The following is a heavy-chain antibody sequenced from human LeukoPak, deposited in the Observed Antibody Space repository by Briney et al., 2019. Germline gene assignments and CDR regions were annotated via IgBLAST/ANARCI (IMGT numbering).Heavy chain of an antibody. J-gene: IGHJ4*02. CDR1: GFTFSSYA. Sequence: PGGSLRLSCAASGFTFSSYAMHWVRQAPGKGLEYVSAISSNGGSTYYANSVKGRFTISRDNSKNTLYLQMGSLRAEDMAVYYCARGGRDLGITMVRGDENFDYWGQGTLVTVSS. D-gene: IGHD3-10*01. CDR2: ISSNGGST. V-gene: IGHV3-64*01. CDR3: ARGGRDLGITMVRGDENFDY.